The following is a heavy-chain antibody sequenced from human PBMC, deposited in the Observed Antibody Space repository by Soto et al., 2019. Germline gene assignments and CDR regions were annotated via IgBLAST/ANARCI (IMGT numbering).Heavy chain of an antibody. D-gene: IGHD3-22*01. CDR2: ISSGGGLK. CDR3: AKETHSNGYGSYFDY. J-gene: IGHJ4*02. V-gene: IGHV3-30*18. Sequence: GGSLRLSCAASGFTFSSFGMHWVRQAPGKGLEWVAVISSGGGLKYDADSVKGRFTISRDNSKNTLYLQMNSLRAEDTAIYYCAKETHSNGYGSYFDYWGQGVLVTVSS. CDR1: GFTFSSFG.